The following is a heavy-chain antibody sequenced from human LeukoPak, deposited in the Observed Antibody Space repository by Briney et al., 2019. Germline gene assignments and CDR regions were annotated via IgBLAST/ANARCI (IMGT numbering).Heavy chain of an antibody. CDR3: ARESTAGYSSGWPDVIDMINWFDP. V-gene: IGHV3-30-3*01. Sequence: GRSLRLSCAASGFTFSSYAMHWVRQAPGKGLEWVAVISYDGSNKYYADSVKGRFTISRDNFKNTMYLQMNSLRAEDTAVYYCARESTAGYSSGWPDVIDMINWFDPWGQGTLVTVSS. J-gene: IGHJ5*02. CDR1: GFTFSSYA. CDR2: ISYDGSNK. D-gene: IGHD6-19*01.